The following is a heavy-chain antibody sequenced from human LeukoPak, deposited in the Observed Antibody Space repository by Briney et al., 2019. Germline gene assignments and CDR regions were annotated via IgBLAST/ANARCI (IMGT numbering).Heavy chain of an antibody. J-gene: IGHJ4*02. V-gene: IGHV1-2*02. D-gene: IGHD4-11*01. CDR3: ASDYGNYPY. Sequence: WASVKVSCKASGYTFTGYYMHWVRQAPGQGREGVGWINPNSGGTNYAQKFQGRGTITRDTSISTVYRELSRLRSDDKAVYYCASDYGNYPYWGQGTLVTVSS. CDR2: INPNSGGT. CDR1: GYTFTGYY.